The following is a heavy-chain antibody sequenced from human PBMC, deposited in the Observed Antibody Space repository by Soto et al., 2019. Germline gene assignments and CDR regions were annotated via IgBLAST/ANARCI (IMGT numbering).Heavy chain of an antibody. CDR2: IYDCA. CDR1: GGSFSTYY. CDR3: ARGRRGYCGDLYY. V-gene: IGHV4-59*01. J-gene: IGHJ4*02. Sequence: QVQLQESGPGLVKPSETLSLTCTISGGSFSTYYWSWIRPPPGKGLAWVGYIYDCATYNPSLKSRVTISVDTSKNPCPLNMSSVTAADMAVYYWARGRRGYCGDLYYWCQGTLVTVS. D-gene: IGHD2-8*02.